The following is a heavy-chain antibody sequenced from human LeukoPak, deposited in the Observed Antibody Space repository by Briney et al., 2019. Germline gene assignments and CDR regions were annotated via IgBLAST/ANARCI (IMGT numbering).Heavy chain of an antibody. J-gene: IGHJ6*03. V-gene: IGHV4-30-2*01. CDR2: IYHSGST. D-gene: IGHD1-14*01. CDR3: ARDLNRDYYYYYMDV. Sequence: PSETLSLTCTVSGGSISSAPYYWSWIRQPPGKGLEWIGYIYHSGSTYYNSSLKSRVTISVDRSKNQLSLKLNSVTAADTAVYYCARDLNRDYYYYYMDVWGNGTTVTVSS. CDR1: GGSISSAPYY.